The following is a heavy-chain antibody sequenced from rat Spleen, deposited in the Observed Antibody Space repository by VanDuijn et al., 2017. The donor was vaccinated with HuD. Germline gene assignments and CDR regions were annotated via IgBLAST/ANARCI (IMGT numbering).Heavy chain of an antibody. CDR2: INSSGST. CDR1: GYSITSSYR. Sequence: EVQLQESGPGLVKPSQSLSLTCSVTGYSITSSYRWNWIRKFPGNKLEWMGYINSSGSTNYNPSLKSRISITRDTSKNQFFLQVNSVTTEDTATYYCARGVYYGFYVMDAWGQGASVTVSS. CDR3: ARGVYYGFYVMDA. D-gene: IGHD1-6*01. V-gene: IGHV3-3*01. J-gene: IGHJ4*01.